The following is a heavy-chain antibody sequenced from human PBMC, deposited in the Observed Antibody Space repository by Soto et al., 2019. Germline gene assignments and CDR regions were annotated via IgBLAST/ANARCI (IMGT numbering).Heavy chain of an antibody. CDR3: ATAMVRGVQGPAEHYYYYYGMDV. V-gene: IGHV1-24*01. D-gene: IGHD3-10*01. CDR1: GYTLTELS. Sequence: ASVKVSCKVSGYTLTELSRHWVRQAPGKGLEWMGGFDPEDGETIYAQKFQGRVTMTEDTSTDTAYMELSSLRSEDTAVYYCATAMVRGVQGPAEHYYYYYGMDVWGQGTTVTVSS. CDR2: FDPEDGET. J-gene: IGHJ6*02.